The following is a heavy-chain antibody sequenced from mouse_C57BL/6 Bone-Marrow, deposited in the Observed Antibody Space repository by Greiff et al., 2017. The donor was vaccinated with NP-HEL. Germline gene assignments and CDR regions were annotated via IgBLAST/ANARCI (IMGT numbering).Heavy chain of an antibody. J-gene: IGHJ1*03. CDR2: IDPSDSET. CDR1: GYTFTSYW. CDR3: ARWGSRRYFDV. V-gene: IGHV1-52*01. Sequence: QVQLQQSGAELVRPGSSVKLSCKASGYTFTSYWMHWVKQRPIQGLEWIGNIDPSDSETHYNQKFKDKATLTVDKSSSTAYMQLSSLTSEDSAVYYCARWGSRRYFDVWGTGTTVTVSS. D-gene: IGHD1-1*01.